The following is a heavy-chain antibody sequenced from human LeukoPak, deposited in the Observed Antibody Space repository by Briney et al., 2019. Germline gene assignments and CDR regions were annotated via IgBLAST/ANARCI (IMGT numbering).Heavy chain of an antibody. J-gene: IGHJ4*02. V-gene: IGHV3-23*01. CDR1: GFTFSSYA. Sequence: GGSLRLSCAASGFTFSSYAMSWVRQAPGKGLEWVSAISGSGGSTYYADSVKGRFTISRDNSKNTLYLQMNSLRAEDTAVYYCGKDSRVLLWFGESGLYFDYWGQGTLVTVSS. CDR2: ISGSGGST. D-gene: IGHD3-10*01. CDR3: GKDSRVLLWFGESGLYFDY.